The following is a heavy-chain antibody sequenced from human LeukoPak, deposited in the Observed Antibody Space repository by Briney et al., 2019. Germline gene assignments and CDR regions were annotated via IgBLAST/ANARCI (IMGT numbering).Heavy chain of an antibody. J-gene: IGHJ4*02. D-gene: IGHD5-18*01. CDR3: AKFKDTAMVTVDY. Sequence: SETLSLTCTVSGGSISSSSYYWGWIRQPPGKGLEWIGSIYYSGSTYYNPSLKSRVTISVDTSKNQFSLKLSSVTAADTAVYYCAKFKDTAMVTVDYWGQGTLVTVS. CDR1: GGSISSSSYY. CDR2: IYYSGST. V-gene: IGHV4-39*01.